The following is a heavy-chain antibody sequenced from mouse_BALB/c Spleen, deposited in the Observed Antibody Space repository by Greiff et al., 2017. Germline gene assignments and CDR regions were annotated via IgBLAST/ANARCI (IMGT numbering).Heavy chain of an antibody. Sequence: EVQLQQSGPELVKPGASVKISCKASGYTFTDYNMHWVKQSHGKSLEWIGYIYPYNGGTGYNQKFKSKATLTVDNSSSTAYMELRSLTSEDSAVYYCARGGKSTMIPYFDYWGQGTTLTVSS. J-gene: IGHJ2*01. D-gene: IGHD2-4*01. CDR1: GYTFTDYN. CDR3: ARGGKSTMIPYFDY. V-gene: IGHV1S29*02. CDR2: IYPYNGGT.